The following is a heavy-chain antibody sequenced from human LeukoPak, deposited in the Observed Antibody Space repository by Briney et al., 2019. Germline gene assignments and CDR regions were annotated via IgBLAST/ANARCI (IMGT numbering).Heavy chain of an antibody. V-gene: IGHV1-8*01. CDR2: MNPNSGNT. D-gene: IGHD3-22*01. Sequence: GASVKVSCRASGYTFTSYDINWVRQATGQGLEWMGWMNPNSGNTGYAQKFQGRVTMTRNTSISTAYMELSSLRSEDTAVYYCARGANYYDSSGPYGGIWGQGTMVTVSS. CDR1: GYTFTSYD. J-gene: IGHJ3*02. CDR3: ARGANYYDSSGPYGGI.